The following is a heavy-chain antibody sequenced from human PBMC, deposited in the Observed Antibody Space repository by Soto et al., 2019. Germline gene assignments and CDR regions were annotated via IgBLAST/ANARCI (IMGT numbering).Heavy chain of an antibody. Sequence: QVQLVESGGGVVQPGRSLRLSCAASGFTFNSYAMHWVRQAPGKGLEWVAVISYDGGNKYYADSVKGRFTISRDNSKNPLYLQMDSLRAEDTAVYYCASAGSSGWLVGDYWGQGTLVTVSS. J-gene: IGHJ4*02. V-gene: IGHV3-30-3*01. CDR2: ISYDGGNK. CDR1: GFTFNSYA. CDR3: ASAGSSGWLVGDY. D-gene: IGHD6-19*01.